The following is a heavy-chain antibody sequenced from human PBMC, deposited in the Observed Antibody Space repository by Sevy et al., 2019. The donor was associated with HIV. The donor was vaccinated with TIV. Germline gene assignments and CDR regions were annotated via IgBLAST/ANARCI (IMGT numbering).Heavy chain of an antibody. J-gene: IGHJ4*02. V-gene: IGHV3-23*01. CDR2: ISGSGGST. Sequence: GGSLRLSCAASGFTFSSYAMSWVRQAPGKGLEWVSAISGSGGSTYYADSVKGRFTISRDNSKNTLYLQMNSLGAEDTAVYYCAKVLGSLMVRGVIPYFDYWGQGTLVTVSS. CDR3: AKVLGSLMVRGVIPYFDY. D-gene: IGHD3-10*01. CDR1: GFTFSSYA.